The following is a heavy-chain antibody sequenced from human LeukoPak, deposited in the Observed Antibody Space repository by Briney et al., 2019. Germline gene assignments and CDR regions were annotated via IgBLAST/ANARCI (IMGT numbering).Heavy chain of an antibody. CDR2: ISWNSGSI. Sequence: GRSLRLSCAASGFTFDDYAMHWVRQAPGKGLEWVSGISWNSGSIGYADSVKGRFTISRDSAKNSLYLQMNSLRAEDTAFYYCVEDRFEYGYDLSGYFHSWGQGTLVTVSS. V-gene: IGHV3-9*01. D-gene: IGHD3-22*01. CDR3: VEDRFEYGYDLSGYFHS. CDR1: GFTFDDYA. J-gene: IGHJ4*02.